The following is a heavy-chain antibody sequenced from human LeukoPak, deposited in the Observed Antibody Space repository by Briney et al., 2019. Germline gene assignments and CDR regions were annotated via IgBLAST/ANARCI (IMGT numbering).Heavy chain of an antibody. Sequence: ASVKVSCKASGYTFAGYYMDWVRQAPGQGLEWMGWINPNSGGTNYAQKFQGRVTMTRDTSISTAYMELSRLRSDDTAVYYCARSIPAAMLIDYWGQGTLVTVSS. CDR1: GYTFAGYY. CDR2: INPNSGGT. D-gene: IGHD2-2*01. V-gene: IGHV1-2*02. J-gene: IGHJ4*02. CDR3: ARSIPAAMLIDY.